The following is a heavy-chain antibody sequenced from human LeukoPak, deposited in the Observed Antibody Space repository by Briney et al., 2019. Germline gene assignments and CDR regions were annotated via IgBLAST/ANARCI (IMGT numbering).Heavy chain of an antibody. CDR2: INPSGGST. CDR3: ARGGKGPGWDYDSSGSYFDY. D-gene: IGHD3-22*01. V-gene: IGHV1-46*01. Sequence: ASVKVSCKASGYTFTSYYMHWVRQAPGQGLEWMGIINPSGGSTSYAQKLQGRVTMTTDTSTSTAYMELRSLRSDDTAVYYCARGGKGPGWDYDSSGSYFDYWGQGTLVTVSS. J-gene: IGHJ4*02. CDR1: GYTFTSYY.